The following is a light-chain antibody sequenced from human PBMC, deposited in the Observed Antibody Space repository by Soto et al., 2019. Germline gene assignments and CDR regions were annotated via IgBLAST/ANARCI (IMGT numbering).Light chain of an antibody. J-gene: IGKJ1*01. CDR3: QQHNSYPWT. CDR2: KAS. V-gene: IGKV1-5*03. CDR1: QSISSW. Sequence: DIQMNKSPPILSASVGERVTITCLASQSISSWLAWYQQKPGKAPKLLIYKASSLESGVPSRFSGSGSGTEFTLTISCLQPDDFATYYCQQHNSYPWTFGQGSNV.